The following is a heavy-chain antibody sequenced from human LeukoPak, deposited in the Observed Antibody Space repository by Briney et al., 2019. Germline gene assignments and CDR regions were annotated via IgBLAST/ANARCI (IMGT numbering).Heavy chain of an antibody. V-gene: IGHV4-59*12. Sequence: SETLSLTCTVSGGSISRYYWSWIRQPPGKGLEWIGYIYYSGSTNYNPSLKSRVTISVDTSKNQFSLKLSSVTAADTAVYYCARGTGGVIAIDYWGQGTLVTVSS. CDR2: IYYSGST. CDR1: GGSISRYY. J-gene: IGHJ4*02. D-gene: IGHD3-16*02. CDR3: ARGTGGVIAIDY.